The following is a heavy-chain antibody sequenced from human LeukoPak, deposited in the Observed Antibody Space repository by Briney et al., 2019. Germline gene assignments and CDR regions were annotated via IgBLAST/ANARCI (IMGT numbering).Heavy chain of an antibody. CDR1: GGTFSSYA. J-gene: IGHJ4*02. Sequence: ASVKVSCKASGGTFSSYAISWVRQAPGQGLEWMGRIIPILGIANYAQKFQGRVTITADKSTSTAYVELSSLRSEDTAVYYCARLVLGYYDSSGSFDYWGQGTLVTVSS. CDR3: ARLVLGYYDSSGSFDY. D-gene: IGHD3-22*01. V-gene: IGHV1-69*04. CDR2: IIPILGIA.